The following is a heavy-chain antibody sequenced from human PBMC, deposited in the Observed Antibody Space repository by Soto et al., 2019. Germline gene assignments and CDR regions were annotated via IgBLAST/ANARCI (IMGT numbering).Heavy chain of an antibody. Sequence: SVKVSCKVSGDIFDNYAISWVRQAPGQGLEWLGGISPVIGTTHYAQRFQGRLTITADRSTMTTYMELSGLKSEDTAIYFCARDYSGYDPALNRFDPWGQGTLVTVSS. J-gene: IGHJ5*02. CDR1: GDIFDNYA. D-gene: IGHD5-12*01. V-gene: IGHV1-69*06. CDR2: ISPVIGTT. CDR3: ARDYSGYDPALNRFDP.